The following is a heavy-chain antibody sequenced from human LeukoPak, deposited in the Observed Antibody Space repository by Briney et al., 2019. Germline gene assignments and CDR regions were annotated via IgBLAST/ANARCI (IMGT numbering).Heavy chain of an antibody. CDR2: IYHSGST. V-gene: IGHV4-38-2*02. CDR3: ACPSGNHLYSFDY. J-gene: IGHJ4*02. Sequence: SETLSLTCIVSGYSISSGYYWGWIRQPPGKGLEWIGSIYHSGSTNYNPSLKSRVTISVDTSKNQFSLKLSSVTAADTAVYYCACPSGNHLYSFDYWGQGTLVTVSS. CDR1: GYSISSGYY. D-gene: IGHD1-14*01.